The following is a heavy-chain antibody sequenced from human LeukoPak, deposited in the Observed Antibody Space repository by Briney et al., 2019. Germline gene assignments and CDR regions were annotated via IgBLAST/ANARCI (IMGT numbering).Heavy chain of an antibody. CDR1: GGSFSGYY. CDR2: INHSGST. V-gene: IGHV4-34*01. CDR3: ATQRTDYGDY. Sequence: SETLSLTCAVHGGSFSGYYWSWIRQPPGKGLEWIGEINHSGSTNYNPSLKSRVTISVDTSKNQFSLKLSSVTAADTAVYYCATQRTDYGDYWGQGTLVTVSS. J-gene: IGHJ4*02. D-gene: IGHD1-1*01.